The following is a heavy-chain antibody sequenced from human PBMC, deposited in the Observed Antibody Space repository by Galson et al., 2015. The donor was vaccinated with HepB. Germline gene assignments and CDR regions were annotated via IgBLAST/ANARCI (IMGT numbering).Heavy chain of an antibody. Sequence: SVKVSCKVSGYTLSDLFVHWVRQAPGKGLEWMGGFDPEDGETIYAQKFQGRVTMTEDTSTDTAYMQLRSLRSADTAVYYCATMRYSGSLDVFDIWGQGTMVSVSS. CDR3: ATMRYSGSLDVFDI. J-gene: IGHJ3*02. CDR1: GYTLSDLF. V-gene: IGHV1-24*01. CDR2: FDPEDGET. D-gene: IGHD1-26*01.